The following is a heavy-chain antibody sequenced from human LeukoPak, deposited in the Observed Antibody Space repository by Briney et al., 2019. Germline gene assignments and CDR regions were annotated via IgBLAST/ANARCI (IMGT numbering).Heavy chain of an antibody. CDR3: ARQRGYCSSGVCRGWFDP. Sequence: GGSLRLSRAASGFTFRNYNMNWVRQAPGKGLEWVSSISESSSFIQYADSLKGRFAISRDNAKNSLHLQMNSLRAEDTAVYYCARQRGYCSSGVCRGWFDPWGQGTLVTVSS. D-gene: IGHD2-8*01. V-gene: IGHV3-21*01. CDR1: GFTFRNYN. CDR2: ISESSSFI. J-gene: IGHJ5*02.